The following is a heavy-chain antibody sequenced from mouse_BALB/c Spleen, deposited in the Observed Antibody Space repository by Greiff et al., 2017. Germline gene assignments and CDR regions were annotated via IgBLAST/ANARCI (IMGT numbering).Heavy chain of an antibody. Sequence: EVMVVESGGGLVKPGGSLKLSCAASGFTFSDYYMYWVRQTPEKRLEWVATISDGGSYTYYPDSVKGRFTISRDNAKNNLYLQMSSLKSEDTAMYYCARDHDYDAWFAYWGQGTLVTVSA. CDR2: ISDGGSYT. J-gene: IGHJ3*01. V-gene: IGHV5-4*02. CDR1: GFTFSDYY. D-gene: IGHD2-4*01. CDR3: ARDHDYDAWFAY.